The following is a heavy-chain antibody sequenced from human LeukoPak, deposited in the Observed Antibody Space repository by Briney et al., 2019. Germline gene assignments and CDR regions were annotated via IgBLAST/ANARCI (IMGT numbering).Heavy chain of an antibody. CDR2: IRPNNGGT. CDR3: VRFTPRITMIVVDVDLDASDF. CDR1: GYTFTGYY. J-gene: IGHJ3*01. Sequence: ASVKVSCEASGYTFTGYYLHWVRQAPGQGLEWMGWIRPNNGGTNYALKFKDRLTLTRDTSTGTAYMELSGLRSDDTAVYYCVRFTPRITMIVVDVDLDASDFWGQGTMVTVSS. D-gene: IGHD3-22*01. V-gene: IGHV1-2*02.